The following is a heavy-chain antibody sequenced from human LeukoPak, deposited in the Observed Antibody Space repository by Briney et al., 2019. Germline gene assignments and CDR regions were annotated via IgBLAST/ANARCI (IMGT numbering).Heavy chain of an antibody. V-gene: IGHV4-59*01. Sequence: SETLSLTCTVSGGSISSYYWSWIRQPPGKGLEWIGYIYYSGSTNYNPSLKSRVTISVDTSKNQFSLKLSSVTAADTAVYFCARDYYDSSGYPTWFDPWGQGTLVTVSS. CDR3: ARDYYDSSGYPTWFDP. J-gene: IGHJ5*02. CDR1: GGSISSYY. CDR2: IYYSGST. D-gene: IGHD3-22*01.